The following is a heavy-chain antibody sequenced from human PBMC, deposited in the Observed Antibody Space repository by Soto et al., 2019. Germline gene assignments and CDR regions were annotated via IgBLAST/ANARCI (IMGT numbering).Heavy chain of an antibody. CDR1: GGSVSSGSYY. Sequence: PSETLSLTCTVSGGSVSSGSYYWSWIRQPPGKGLEWIGYIYYSGSTNYNPSLKSRVTISVDKSKNQFSLNLSSVTAADTAVYYCARDQNGSGNYYTRYFDYWGQGTLVTVSS. V-gene: IGHV4-61*01. D-gene: IGHD3-10*01. CDR3: ARDQNGSGNYYTRYFDY. CDR2: IYYSGST. J-gene: IGHJ4*02.